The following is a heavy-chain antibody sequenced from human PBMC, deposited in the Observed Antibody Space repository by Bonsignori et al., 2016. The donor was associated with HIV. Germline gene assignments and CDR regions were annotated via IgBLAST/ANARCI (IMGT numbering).Heavy chain of an antibody. D-gene: IGHD2-8*01. V-gene: IGHV3-7*04. J-gene: IGHJ4*02. CDR3: ARGIEMMYSGGDY. CDR1: GFFFGDYW. Sequence: EVQLVESGGALVQPGKSLRLSCAASGFFFGDYWMSWVRQAPGQGLEWVANIKYDGTETYYVDSVMGRFTISRDNAKNSLYLQMDSLRVEDTAMYYCARGIEMMYSGGDYWGQGT. CDR2: IKYDGTET.